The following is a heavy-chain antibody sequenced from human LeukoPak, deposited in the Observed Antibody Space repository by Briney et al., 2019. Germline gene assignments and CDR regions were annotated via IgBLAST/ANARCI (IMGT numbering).Heavy chain of an antibody. CDR3: ARRYYGVDY. Sequence: GGSLRLSCAASGFSFSSYEMTWVRQAPGKGLEWVSLISSSGSGKNYADSVKGRFTISRDNAKNSLYLQMNSLRADDTAVYYCARRYYGVDYWGQGTLVTVSS. CDR2: ISSSGSGK. D-gene: IGHD4-17*01. J-gene: IGHJ4*02. CDR1: GFSFSSYE. V-gene: IGHV3-48*03.